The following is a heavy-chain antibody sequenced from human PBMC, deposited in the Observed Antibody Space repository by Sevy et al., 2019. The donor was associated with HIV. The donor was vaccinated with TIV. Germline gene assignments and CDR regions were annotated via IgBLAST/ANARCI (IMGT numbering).Heavy chain of an antibody. CDR2: IYYSGST. CDR1: GGSISSGDYY. Sequence: SETLSLTCTVSGGSISSGDYYWSWIRQPPGKGLEWIGYIYYSGSTYYNPSLKSRVTISVDTSKNQFSLKLSSVTAADTAVYYCARDSSGLYYFDYWGHGTLVTVSS. V-gene: IGHV4-30-4*01. D-gene: IGHD3-22*01. CDR3: ARDSSGLYYFDY. J-gene: IGHJ4*01.